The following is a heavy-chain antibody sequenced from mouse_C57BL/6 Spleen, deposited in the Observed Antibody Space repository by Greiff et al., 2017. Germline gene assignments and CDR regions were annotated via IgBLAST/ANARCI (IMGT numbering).Heavy chain of an antibody. V-gene: IGHV1-22*01. D-gene: IGHD4-1*01. J-gene: IGHJ4*01. Sequence: EVQLQQSGPELVKPGASVKMSCKASGYTFTDYNMNWVKQSPGKSLEWIGYINPNNGGTSYNQKFKGKATVPVNKSSSTAYMDLRSLTSEESAVYYCARTGTAMDYWGQGTSVTVSS. CDR1: GYTFTDYN. CDR2: INPNNGGT. CDR3: ARTGTAMDY.